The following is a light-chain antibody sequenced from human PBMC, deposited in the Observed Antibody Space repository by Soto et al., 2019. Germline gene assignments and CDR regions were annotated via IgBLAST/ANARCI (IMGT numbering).Light chain of an antibody. CDR3: QQRSDWPST. J-gene: IGKJ4*01. Sequence: EIVLTQSPATLSLSPGDRATLSCRASQSVGSYLGWYQQRPGQAPRLLIYDASNRATGIPARFSGSGSGTDFTLTSSSLEPEEFAVYYCQQRSDWPSTVGGGTKVEIK. V-gene: IGKV3-11*01. CDR1: QSVGSY. CDR2: DAS.